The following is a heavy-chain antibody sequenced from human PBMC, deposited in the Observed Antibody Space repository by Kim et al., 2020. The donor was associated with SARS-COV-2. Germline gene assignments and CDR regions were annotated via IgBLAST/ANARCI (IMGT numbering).Heavy chain of an antibody. CDR2: INTNTGNP. CDR1: GYTFTSYA. V-gene: IGHV7-4-1*02. J-gene: IGHJ6*02. CDR3: ARASTVSPDPIYYDYGMDG. Sequence: ASVKVSCKASGYTFTSYAMNWVRQAPGQGLEWMGWINTNTGNPTYAQGFTGRFVFSLDTSVSTAYLQISSLKAEDTAVYYCARASTVSPDPIYYDYGMDGWGHGNTVTVAS. D-gene: IGHD4-17*01.